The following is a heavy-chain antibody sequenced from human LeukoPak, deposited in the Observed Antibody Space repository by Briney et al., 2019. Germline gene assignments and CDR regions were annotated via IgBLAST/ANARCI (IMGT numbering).Heavy chain of an antibody. D-gene: IGHD5-12*01. CDR3: ARGGGYDQGYAFDI. J-gene: IGHJ3*02. Sequence: SETLSLTCTVSGVSISSYYWSWIRQPPGKGLEWIGYIYYSGSTNYNPSLKSRVTISVDTSKNQFSLKLSSVTAADTAVYYCARGGGYDQGYAFDIWGQGTMVTVSS. V-gene: IGHV4-59*01. CDR1: GVSISSYY. CDR2: IYYSGST.